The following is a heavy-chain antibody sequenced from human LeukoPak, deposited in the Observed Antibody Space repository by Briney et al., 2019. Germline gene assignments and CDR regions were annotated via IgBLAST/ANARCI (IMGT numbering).Heavy chain of an antibody. D-gene: IGHD1-1*01. CDR1: GFTFSDYA. J-gene: IGHJ4*02. CDR2: IMTSGGTT. Sequence: PGGSLRLSCVASGFTFSDYAMSWVRQAPGKRPEWVSAIMTSGGTTYADSVKGRFTISRDNSKNTLYLQMTSLKADDTAVYYCAEVQGGNKFDFWGQGTLVTV. V-gene: IGHV3-23*01. CDR3: AEVQGGNKFDF.